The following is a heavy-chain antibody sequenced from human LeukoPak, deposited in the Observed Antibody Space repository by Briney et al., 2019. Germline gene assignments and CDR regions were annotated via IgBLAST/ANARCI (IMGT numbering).Heavy chain of an antibody. J-gene: IGHJ3*01. V-gene: IGHV4-30-4*01. CDR3: ARLGIDYDILTGYIPDAFDV. CDR1: GGSISSVDYY. CDR2: IYYSGST. D-gene: IGHD3-9*01. Sequence: PSQTLSLTCTVSGGSISSVDYYWSWIRQPPGKGLEGVGYIYYSGSTYFAPCLKSRFMISVDASKNLFSLKLSSVTAADTAVYYCARLGIDYDILTGYIPDAFDVWGQGTMVTVSS.